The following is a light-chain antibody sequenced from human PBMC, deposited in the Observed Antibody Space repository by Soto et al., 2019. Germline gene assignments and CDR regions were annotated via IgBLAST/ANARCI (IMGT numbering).Light chain of an antibody. CDR3: QQYGSSPMYT. J-gene: IGKJ2*01. Sequence: EIVLTQSPGTLSLSPGEGATLSCRASQSVSSSYLAWYQQKPGQAPRLLIYGASSRATGIPDRFSGSASRTDFTITISRVEPEDFAVYYCQQYGSSPMYTFGQGTKLEIK. CDR1: QSVSSSY. V-gene: IGKV3-20*01. CDR2: GAS.